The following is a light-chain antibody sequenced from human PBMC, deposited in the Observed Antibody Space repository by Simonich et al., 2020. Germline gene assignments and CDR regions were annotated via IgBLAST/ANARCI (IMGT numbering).Light chain of an antibody. J-gene: IGLJ2*01. CDR1: SGHSSHA. Sequence: QLVLTQSPSASASLGASVKLTCTLSSGHSSHAIAWHQQQPEKGPRYLMKLNSDGSHSKGDGIPDRFSCTSSGAERYLTISSLQAEDEADYYCQTWGTGIVVFGGGTKLTVL. CDR3: QTWGTGIVV. V-gene: IGLV4-69*01. CDR2: LNSDGSH.